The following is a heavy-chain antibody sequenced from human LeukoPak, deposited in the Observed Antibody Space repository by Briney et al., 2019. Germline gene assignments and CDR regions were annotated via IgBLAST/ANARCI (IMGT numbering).Heavy chain of an antibody. CDR3: ARGEGSGSYYRANFDY. V-gene: IGHV3-33*01. D-gene: IGHD3-10*01. CDR2: IWYDGSNK. Sequence: GGSLRLSCAASGFTFSNYGMHWVRQASGKGLEWVAVIWYDGSNKYYADSVKGRFTISRDNSKNTLYLQMNSLRAEDTAVYYCARGEGSGSYYRANFDYWGQGTLVTVSS. CDR1: GFTFSNYG. J-gene: IGHJ4*02.